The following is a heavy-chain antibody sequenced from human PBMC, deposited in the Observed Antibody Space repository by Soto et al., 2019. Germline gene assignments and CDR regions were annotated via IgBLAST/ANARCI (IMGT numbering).Heavy chain of an antibody. CDR1: GGSISSGGYS. CDR3: GRVNKGKVPAVDAFDI. CDR2: IYHSGST. V-gene: IGHV4-30-2*01. Sequence: QLQLQESGSGLVKPSQTLSLTCAVSGGSISSGGYSWSWIRQPPGKGLEWIGYIYHSGSTYYNPSLKSRVTISVDRSKNQFSLKLSSVTAADTAVYYCGRVNKGKVPAVDAFDIWGQGTMVTVSS. D-gene: IGHD6-25*01. J-gene: IGHJ3*02.